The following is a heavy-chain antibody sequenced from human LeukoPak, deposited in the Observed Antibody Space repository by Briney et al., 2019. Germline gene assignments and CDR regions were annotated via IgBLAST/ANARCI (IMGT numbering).Heavy chain of an antibody. CDR3: ARDKGTRSMDN. CDR2: IWSDGSDK. V-gene: IGHV3-33*01. J-gene: IGHJ4*02. D-gene: IGHD1-14*01. CDR1: GFTFSSYG. Sequence: PGGSLRLSCAASGFTFSSYGMHWVRQAPGKGLEWVAMIWSDGSDKYFADSVEGRFTISRDNSKNTLYLQMDSLRVEDTAVYYCARDKGTRSMDNWGQGTLVTVSS.